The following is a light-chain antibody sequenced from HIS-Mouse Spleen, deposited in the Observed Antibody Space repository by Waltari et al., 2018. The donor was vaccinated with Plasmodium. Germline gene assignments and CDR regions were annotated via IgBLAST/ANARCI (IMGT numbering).Light chain of an antibody. CDR2: EVS. CDR3: SSYTSSSTLDV. V-gene: IGLV2-14*01. CDR1: SSDVGGYHH. J-gene: IGLJ1*01. Sequence: QSALTQPASVSGSPGQSITISCTGTSSDVGGYHHVPWYQHHPGKAPKLMIYEVSNRPSGVSNRFSGSKSGNTASLTISGLQAEDEADYYCSSYTSSSTLDVFGTGTKVTVL.